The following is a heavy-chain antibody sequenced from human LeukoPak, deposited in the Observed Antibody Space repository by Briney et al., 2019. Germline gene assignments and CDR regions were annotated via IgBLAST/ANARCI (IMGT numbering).Heavy chain of an antibody. D-gene: IGHD5-18*01. CDR1: GGSFSGYY. V-gene: IGHV4-34*01. J-gene: IGHJ4*02. CDR3: ARGLDTAMLTYYFDY. CDR2: IYYSGST. Sequence: SETLSLTCAVYGGSFSGYYWSWIRQPPGKGLEWIGSIYYSGSTYYNPSLKSRVTISVDTSKNQFSLKLSSVAAADTAVYYCARGLDTAMLTYYFDYWGQGTLVTVSS.